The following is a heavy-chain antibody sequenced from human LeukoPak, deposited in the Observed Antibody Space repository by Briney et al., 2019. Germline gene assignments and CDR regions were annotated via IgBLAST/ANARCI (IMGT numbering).Heavy chain of an antibody. V-gene: IGHV1-2*06. Sequence: GASVKVSCKVVAYDFTGYHIRWVRLAPVQGPEWMGQLNPNTGHAVYTFKFQGGVTITRDTSSSTAYMDVTRLTSDVTALYYCAKDRDGADRIILWGQGTLVTVSS. CDR1: AYDFTGYH. CDR3: AKDRDGADRIIL. D-gene: IGHD5-24*01. CDR2: LNPNTGHA. J-gene: IGHJ4*02.